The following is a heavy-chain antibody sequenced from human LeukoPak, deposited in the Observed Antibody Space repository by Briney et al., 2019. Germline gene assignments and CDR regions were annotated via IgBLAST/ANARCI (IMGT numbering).Heavy chain of an antibody. J-gene: IGHJ4*02. D-gene: IGHD5-12*01. CDR3: ARDYSGYDLIFDY. V-gene: IGHV1-69*13. CDR1: GGTFSSYA. Sequence: GASVKVSCKASGGTFSSYAISWVRQAPGQGLEWMGGIIPIFGTANYAQKFQGRVTITADESTSTAYMELSSLRSEDTAVYYCARDYSGYDLIFDYWGQGTLVTVSS. CDR2: IIPIFGTA.